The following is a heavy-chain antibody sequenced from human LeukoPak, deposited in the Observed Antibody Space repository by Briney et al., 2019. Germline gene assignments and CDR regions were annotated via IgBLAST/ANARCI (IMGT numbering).Heavy chain of an antibody. CDR2: IVVGSGNT. J-gene: IGHJ3*02. Sequence: GPSVKVSFKASGFTFTISAVQWVRQARGQRLEWIGWIVVGSGNTNYAQKFQERVTITRDMSTSTAYMELSSLRSEDTAVYYCAADKKPTSFAAGAFDIWGQGTMVTVSS. D-gene: IGHD3-3*01. CDR1: GFTFTISA. V-gene: IGHV1-58*01. CDR3: AADKKPTSFAAGAFDI.